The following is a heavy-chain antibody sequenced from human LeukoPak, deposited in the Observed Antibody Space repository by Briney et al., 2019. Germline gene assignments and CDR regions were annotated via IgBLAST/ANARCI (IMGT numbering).Heavy chain of an antibody. CDR2: INHSGST. CDR1: GGSFSGYY. D-gene: IGHD5-24*01. Sequence: SEILSLTCAVYGGSFSGYYWSWIRQPPGKGLEWIGEINHSGSTNYNPSLKSRVTISVDTSNNQFSLKLTSVTAVATAVYYWARRRRWLQFREFDYWGQGTLVTVSS. J-gene: IGHJ4*02. CDR3: ARRRRWLQFREFDY. V-gene: IGHV4-34*01.